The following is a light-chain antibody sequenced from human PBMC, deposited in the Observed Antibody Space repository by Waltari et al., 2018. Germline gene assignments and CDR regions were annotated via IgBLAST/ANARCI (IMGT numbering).Light chain of an antibody. V-gene: IGLV2-11*01. CDR3: CSYAGSYTRV. Sequence: QSALTQPRSVSGSPGQSVTIPCTGTNSDVRGSDYVSWYQQYPGTAPQLMIFDVTKRPSGVPARFSGSKSGNTASLTISGLQVEDEADYYCCSYAGSYTRVFGGGTKLTVL. J-gene: IGLJ3*02. CDR2: DVT. CDR1: NSDVRGSDY.